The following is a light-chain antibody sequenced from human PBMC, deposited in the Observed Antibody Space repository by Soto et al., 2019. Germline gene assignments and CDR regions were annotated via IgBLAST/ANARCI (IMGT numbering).Light chain of an antibody. CDR2: AAS. V-gene: IGKV1-27*01. J-gene: IGKJ2*01. CDR1: QGISSY. Sequence: IRMTQSPSSFSASTGDRVTITCRASQGISSYLAWYQQKPGKVPKLLIYAASTLQSGVPSRFSGSGSGTDFTLTISSLQPEDVATYYCQKYNSAPHTFGQGTKLEIK. CDR3: QKYNSAPHT.